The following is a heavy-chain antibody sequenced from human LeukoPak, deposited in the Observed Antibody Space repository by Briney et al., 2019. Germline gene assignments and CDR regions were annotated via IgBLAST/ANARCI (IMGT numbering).Heavy chain of an antibody. CDR1: GFTFSSYA. CDR2: ISYDESNK. V-gene: IGHV3-30-3*01. D-gene: IGHD1-1*01. CDR3: AATSLPGAFDI. Sequence: GGSLRLSCAASGFTFSSYAMHWVRQAPGKGLEWVAVISYDESNKYYADSVKGRFTISRDNSKNTLYLQMNSLRAEDTAVYYCAATSLPGAFDIWGQGTMVTVSS. J-gene: IGHJ3*02.